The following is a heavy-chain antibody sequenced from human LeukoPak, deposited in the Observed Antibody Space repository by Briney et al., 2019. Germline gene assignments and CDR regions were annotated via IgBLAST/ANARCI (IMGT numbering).Heavy chain of an antibody. Sequence: PGGSLRLSCAASGFTFSDYYMNWIRQAPGEGLEWLSYISSSGTTIYYADSVKGRFTISRDNAKNSLFLQMNSLRAEDTAVYYCAREDYRTGWYDYWGQGTLVTVSS. CDR3: AREDYRTGWYDY. D-gene: IGHD6-19*01. J-gene: IGHJ4*02. CDR1: GFTFSDYY. V-gene: IGHV3-11*01. CDR2: ISSSGTTI.